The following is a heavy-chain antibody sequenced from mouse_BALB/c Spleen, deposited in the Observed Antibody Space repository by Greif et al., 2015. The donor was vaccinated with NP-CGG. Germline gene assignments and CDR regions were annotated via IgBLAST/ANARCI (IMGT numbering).Heavy chain of an antibody. CDR1: GFTFTDYF. CDR2: IRDKANGYTT. CDR3: AKDWPSYFDY. J-gene: IGHJ2*01. V-gene: IGHV7-3*02. Sequence: EVKLVESGGGLVQPGGSLRLSCAASGFTFTDYFMSWVRQPPGKAPEWLGFIRDKANGYTTEYSASVKGRFTISRDNSQSIIYHQMNTLRAEDSATYYCAKDWPSYFDYWGQGTTLTVSS.